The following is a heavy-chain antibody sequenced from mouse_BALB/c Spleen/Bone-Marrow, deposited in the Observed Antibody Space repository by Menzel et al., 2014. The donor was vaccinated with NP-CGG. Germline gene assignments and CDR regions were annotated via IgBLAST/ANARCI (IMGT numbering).Heavy chain of an antibody. CDR1: GYTFSNYY. CDR3: TRSNYGYWYFDV. V-gene: IGHV1S81*02. Sequence: VQLQQSGAELVKPGASVKLSCKASGYTFSNYYMYWVKQRPGQGLEWIGESNPSNGGSNFNEKSKSKATLTVDKSSSXAYMQLSSLTSEDSAVYYCTRSNYGYWYFDVWGAGTTVTVSS. D-gene: IGHD1-1*01. J-gene: IGHJ1*01. CDR2: SNPSNGGS.